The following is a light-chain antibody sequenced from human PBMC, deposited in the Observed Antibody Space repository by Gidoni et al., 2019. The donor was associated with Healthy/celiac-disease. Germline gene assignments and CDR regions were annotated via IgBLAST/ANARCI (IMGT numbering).Light chain of an antibody. CDR2: AAS. Sequence: AIRMTQSPSSFSASTGDRVTITCRARQGISSYLAWYQQKPGKAPKILIYAASTLQSGVPSRFSGSGSGTDFTLTISCLQSEDFATYYCQQYYSYPLIFGGGTKVEIK. CDR1: QGISSY. J-gene: IGKJ4*01. V-gene: IGKV1-8*01. CDR3: QQYYSYPLI.